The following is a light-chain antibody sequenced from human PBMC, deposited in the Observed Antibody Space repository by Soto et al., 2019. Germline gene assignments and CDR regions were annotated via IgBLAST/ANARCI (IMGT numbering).Light chain of an antibody. Sequence: DIQMTQSPSSLSASVGDRVTITCRASQRISSYLNWYQQKPGKAPKLLMYAASSLQSGVPSRFSGSGSGTDFTLTISSLQPEDFATYYCQQSYSTPHPFGQGTKLQIK. J-gene: IGKJ2*01. V-gene: IGKV1-39*01. CDR3: QQSYSTPHP. CDR2: AAS. CDR1: QRISSY.